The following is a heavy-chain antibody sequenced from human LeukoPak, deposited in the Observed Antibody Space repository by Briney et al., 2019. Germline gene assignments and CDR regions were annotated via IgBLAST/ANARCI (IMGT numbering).Heavy chain of an antibody. J-gene: IGHJ4*02. V-gene: IGHV4-59*01. Sequence: SETLSLTCTVSGGSISSYYWSWIRQPPGKGLEWIGYIYYSGSTNYTPSLKSRVTISVDTSKNQFSLKLSSVTAADTAVYYCARGRGAVAGRVVWGQGTLVTVSS. D-gene: IGHD6-19*01. CDR3: ARGRGAVAGRVV. CDR2: IYYSGST. CDR1: GGSISSYY.